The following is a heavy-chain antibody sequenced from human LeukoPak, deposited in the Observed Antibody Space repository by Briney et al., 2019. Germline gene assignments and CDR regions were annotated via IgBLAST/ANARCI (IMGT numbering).Heavy chain of an antibody. J-gene: IGHJ6*02. D-gene: IGHD2-2*01. CDR2: TWYDGSNK. CDR3: ARGGHCSTTSCSNYDGMDV. V-gene: IGHV3-33*01. CDR1: YX. Sequence: YXXXXVRQAPGXGXEWVXATWYDGSNKYYADSVKGRFTISRDNSKNTLFLQMNSLRAEDTAVYFCARGGHCSTTSCSNYDGMDVWGQGTTLTVSS.